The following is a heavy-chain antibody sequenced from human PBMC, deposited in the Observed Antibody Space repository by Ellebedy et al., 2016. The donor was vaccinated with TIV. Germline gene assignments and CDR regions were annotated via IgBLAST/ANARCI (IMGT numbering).Heavy chain of an antibody. CDR1: GGAVSGYY. Sequence: SETLSLTXTVSGGAVSGYYWSWIRQPPGKGLEWMGYIYDSGNTNYNPSLKSRVTISLGTSKNQFSLKLTSVTAADTAVYYCAAQTRYPGIAMAGIVYWGPGILVTVSS. CDR2: IYDSGNT. V-gene: IGHV4-59*02. D-gene: IGHD6-19*01. J-gene: IGHJ4*02. CDR3: AAQTRYPGIAMAGIVY.